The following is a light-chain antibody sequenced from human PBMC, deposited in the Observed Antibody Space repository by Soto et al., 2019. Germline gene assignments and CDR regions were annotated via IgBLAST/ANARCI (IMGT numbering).Light chain of an antibody. CDR3: SAWDDSLSGPV. CDR1: SSNIGSNT. V-gene: IGLV1-44*01. CDR2: FND. J-gene: IGLJ3*02. Sequence: QSVLTQPPSASGTPGQRVTISCSGSSSNIGSNTVNWYQQVPGAAPKLLIYFNDQRPSGVPDRFSGSKSGTSASLAISGLQPDDEADYSCSAWDDSLSGPVFGGGTQLTVL.